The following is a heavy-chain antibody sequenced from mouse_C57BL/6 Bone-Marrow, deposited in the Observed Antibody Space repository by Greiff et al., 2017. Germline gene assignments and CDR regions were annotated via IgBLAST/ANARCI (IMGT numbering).Heavy chain of an antibody. V-gene: IGHV7-3*01. CDR3: ARLGPTLYYAMDY. D-gene: IGHD4-1*01. J-gene: IGHJ4*01. CDR2: IRNKANGYTT. Sequence: EVKLVESGGGLVQPGGSLSLSCAASGFTFTDYYMSWVRQPPGKALEWLGFIRNKANGYTTEYSASVKGRFTISRDNSQSILYLQMNALRAEDSATYYCARLGPTLYYAMDYWGQGTSVTVSS. CDR1: GFTFTDYY.